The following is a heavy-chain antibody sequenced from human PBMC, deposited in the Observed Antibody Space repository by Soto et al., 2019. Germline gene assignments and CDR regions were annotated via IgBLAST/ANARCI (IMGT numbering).Heavy chain of an antibody. CDR2: INHSGST. V-gene: IGHV4-34*01. D-gene: IGHD5-18*01. CDR3: ARGGGYSYGYSR. Sequence: QVQLQQWGAGLLKPSETLSLTCVVYGGSFSGYYWSWIRQPPGKGLEWIGEINHSGSTNYNPSLKGRVTISVSTSKNPFSLELSSVTAPAPGWYFCARGGGYSYGYSRWGPGTLVTVSS. J-gene: IGHJ4*02. CDR1: GGSFSGYY.